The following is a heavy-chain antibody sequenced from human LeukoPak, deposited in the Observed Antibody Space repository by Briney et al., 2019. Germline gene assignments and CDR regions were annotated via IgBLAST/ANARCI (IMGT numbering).Heavy chain of an antibody. J-gene: IGHJ4*01. V-gene: IGHV4-61*01. CDR2: IYYTGSS. Sequence: SETLSLTCTVSGYSISSGYYWSWIRQSPGKGLEWIGYIYYTGSSSYNPSLRSRVTISADTSKNQFSLKLSSVTAADTDVYYCASRKLGNDYWGQGTLVTVSS. D-gene: IGHD7-27*01. CDR3: ASRKLGNDY. CDR1: GYSISSGYY.